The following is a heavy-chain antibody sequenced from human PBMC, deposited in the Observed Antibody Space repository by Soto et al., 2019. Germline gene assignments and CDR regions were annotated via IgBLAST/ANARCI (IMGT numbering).Heavy chain of an antibody. J-gene: IGHJ5*02. CDR3: AKEEGYYDSSGYYYDNWFDP. Sequence: GGSLRLSCAASGFTFSSYAMSWVRQAPGKGLEWVSAISGSGGSTYYADSVKGRFTISRDNSKNTLYLQMNSLRAEDTAVYYCAKEEGYYDSSGYYYDNWFDPWGQGT. D-gene: IGHD3-22*01. V-gene: IGHV3-23*01. CDR1: GFTFSSYA. CDR2: ISGSGGST.